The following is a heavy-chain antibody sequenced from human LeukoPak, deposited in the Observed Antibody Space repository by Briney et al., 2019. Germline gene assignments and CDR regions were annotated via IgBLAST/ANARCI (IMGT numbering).Heavy chain of an antibody. Sequence: SETLSLTCAVSGGSITSFYWSWIRQPPGKGLEWIGYIYYSGSTNYNPSLKSRVTISVDTSKNQFSLNLSSVTAADTAVYYCARRGRAQGPLSLWGQGTMVTVSS. CDR3: ARRGRAQGPLSL. J-gene: IGHJ3*01. D-gene: IGHD2-15*01. CDR2: IYYSGST. V-gene: IGHV4-59*01. CDR1: GGSITSFY.